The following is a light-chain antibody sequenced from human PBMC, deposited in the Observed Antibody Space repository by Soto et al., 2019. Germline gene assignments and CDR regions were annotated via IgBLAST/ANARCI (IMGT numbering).Light chain of an antibody. V-gene: IGKV3-20*01. CDR1: QSVTTNS. CDR3: QQYGSSPWT. CDR2: LAS. Sequence: EIVLTQSPGTLSLSPGERATLSCRASQSVTTNSLAWYQQKAGQAPRLLIYLASNRAAGTPDRFSGSGSGADFTLTINRLEPEDFAVYFCQQYGSSPWTFGQGTKVDIK. J-gene: IGKJ1*01.